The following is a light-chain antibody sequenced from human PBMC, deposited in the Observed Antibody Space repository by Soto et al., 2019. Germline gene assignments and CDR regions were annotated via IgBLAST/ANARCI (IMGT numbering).Light chain of an antibody. V-gene: IGKV3D-15*01. CDR2: GAS. CDR1: QTVAKN. J-gene: IGKJ3*01. Sequence: EIVMTQSPAILSVSAGERATLSCSASQTVAKNLAWYQQKPGQPPRLLIYGASTRSTGVPARLSGSGSGTECTVTISSLQSEDVAIYDCQQYNTWPPPSESVGPGTKVDIK. CDR3: QQYNTWPPPSES.